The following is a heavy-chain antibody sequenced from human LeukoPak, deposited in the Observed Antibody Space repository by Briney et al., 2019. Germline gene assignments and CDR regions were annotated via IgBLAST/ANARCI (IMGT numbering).Heavy chain of an antibody. J-gene: IGHJ4*02. V-gene: IGHV1-2*02. Sequence: GASVKVSCKASGYTFTGYYMHWVRQAPGQGLEWMGWINPNSGGTNYAQKFQGRVTMTRDTSISTAYMELSRLRSDDTAVYYCARDRMAITMVRGVKSFGYWGQGTLVTVSS. CDR2: INPNSGGT. D-gene: IGHD3-10*01. CDR1: GYTFTGYY. CDR3: ARDRMAITMVRGVKSFGY.